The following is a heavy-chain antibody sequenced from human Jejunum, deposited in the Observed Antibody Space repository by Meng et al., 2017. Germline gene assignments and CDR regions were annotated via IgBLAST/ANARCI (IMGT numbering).Heavy chain of an antibody. D-gene: IGHD1-7*01. V-gene: IGHV4-4*02. CDR3: ARGWKYAWFN. Sequence: QLQEAGPGLVRPSGALSLTCAVSGGFSSIYWWSWLRQPPGKGLEWIGEMHQSGSSNYNPSLKSRLTMSVDESKNHFSLKLNSVTAADTAVYYCARGWKYAWFNWGQGTLVTVSS. CDR2: MHQSGSS. J-gene: IGHJ4*02. CDR1: GGFSSIYW.